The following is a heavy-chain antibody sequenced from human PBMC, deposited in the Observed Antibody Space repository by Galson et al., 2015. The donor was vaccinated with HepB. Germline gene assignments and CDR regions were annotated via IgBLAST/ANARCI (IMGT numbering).Heavy chain of an antibody. CDR1: GFTFSSYS. J-gene: IGHJ3*02. CDR3: ARGFVAVAGRNSDSFDI. D-gene: IGHD6-19*01. CDR2: ISSSSSTI. Sequence: SLRLSCAASGFTFSSYSMNWVRQAPGKGLEWVSYISSSSSTIYYADSVKGRFTISRDNAKNSLYLQMNSLRAEDTAVYYCARGFVAVAGRNSDSFDIWGQGTLVTVSS. V-gene: IGHV3-48*01.